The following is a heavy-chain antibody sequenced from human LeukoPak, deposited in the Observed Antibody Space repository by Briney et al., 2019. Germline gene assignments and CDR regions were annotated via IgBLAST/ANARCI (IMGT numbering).Heavy chain of an antibody. D-gene: IGHD3-16*02. Sequence: SETLSLTCTVSGGSISSSSYYWGWIRQPPGKGLEWIGSIYYSGSTYYNPSLKSRVTISVDTSKNQFSLKLSSVTAADTAVYYCARDVGMITFGGVIANWGQGTLVTVSS. CDR1: GGSISSSSYY. CDR2: IYYSGST. J-gene: IGHJ4*02. V-gene: IGHV4-39*07. CDR3: ARDVGMITFGGVIAN.